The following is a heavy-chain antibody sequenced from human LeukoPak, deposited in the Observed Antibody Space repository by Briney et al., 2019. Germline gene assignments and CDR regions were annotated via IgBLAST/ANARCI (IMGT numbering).Heavy chain of an antibody. CDR1: GYTFTSYY. CDR3: TRRDYGDYAGY. J-gene: IGHJ4*02. Sequence: ASVKVSCKASGYTFTSYYMHWVRQAPGQGLEWMGIINPSGGSTSYAQKFQGRVTMTRDTSTSTVYMELSSLRSEDTAVYYCTRRDYGDYAGYWGQGTLVTVSS. D-gene: IGHD4-17*01. V-gene: IGHV1-46*03. CDR2: INPSGGST.